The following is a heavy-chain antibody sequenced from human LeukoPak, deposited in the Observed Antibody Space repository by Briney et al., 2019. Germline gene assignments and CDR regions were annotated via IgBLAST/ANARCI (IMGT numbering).Heavy chain of an antibody. CDR2: MYHSGST. Sequence: PSETLSLTCTVSGYSISSGYYWGWIRQPPGKGLEWIGSMYHSGSTYYKSALKSRVTISVDPSKNQFSLKLSSVTAADTAVYYCARTGSSGWYSTWFDPWGQGTLVTVSS. CDR1: GYSISSGYY. D-gene: IGHD6-19*01. CDR3: ARTGSSGWYSTWFDP. J-gene: IGHJ5*02. V-gene: IGHV4-38-2*02.